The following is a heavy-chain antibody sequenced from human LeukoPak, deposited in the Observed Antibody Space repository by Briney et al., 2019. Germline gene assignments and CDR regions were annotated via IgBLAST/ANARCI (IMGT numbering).Heavy chain of an antibody. CDR3: AHSGYNWNPEPLNNWFDP. Sequence: SGPTLVNPTQPLTLTCTFSWFSLSTSGVGVGWIRQPPGKALEWLALIYWDDDKRYSPSLKSRLTITKDTSKNQVVLTMTNMDPVDTATYYCAHSGYNWNPEPLNNWFDPWGQGTLVTVSS. J-gene: IGHJ5*02. CDR2: IYWDDDK. D-gene: IGHD1-20*01. V-gene: IGHV2-5*02. CDR1: WFSLSTSGVG.